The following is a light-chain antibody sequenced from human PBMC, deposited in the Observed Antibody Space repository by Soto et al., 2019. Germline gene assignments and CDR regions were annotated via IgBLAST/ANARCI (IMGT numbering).Light chain of an antibody. V-gene: IGKV1-17*01. CDR2: AAS. CDR1: QGIRSD. CDR3: LQQYSYPRT. J-gene: IGKJ1*01. Sequence: IQMTQSPSSLSSSFGDRVTITCRASQGIRSDLSWYQQSPGKAPKRLIYAASSLQSGVPSRFSVRGSGTEFTLAISRLQTEDFATYYCLQQYSYPRTFGQGTKVDIK.